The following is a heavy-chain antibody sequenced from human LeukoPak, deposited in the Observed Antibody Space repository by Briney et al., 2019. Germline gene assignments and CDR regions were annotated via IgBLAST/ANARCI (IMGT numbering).Heavy chain of an antibody. CDR1: GGSISSSSYY. V-gene: IGHV4-39*02. J-gene: IGHJ6*02. D-gene: IGHD5-12*01. CDR2: IYYSGST. Sequence: SETLSFTCTVSGGSISSSSYYWGWIRQPPGKGLEWIGSIYYSGSTYYNPSLKSRVTISVDTSKNQFSLKLSSVTAADTAVYYCAREEWLRLINYYYYGMDVWGQGTTVTVSS. CDR3: AREEWLRLINYYYYGMDV.